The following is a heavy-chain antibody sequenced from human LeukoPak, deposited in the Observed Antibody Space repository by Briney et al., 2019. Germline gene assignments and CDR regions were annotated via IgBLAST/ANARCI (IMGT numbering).Heavy chain of an antibody. V-gene: IGHV1-2*02. CDR3: ARDGRPVYCSSTSCYTHYYMDV. D-gene: IGHD2-2*02. CDR2: INPNSGGT. J-gene: IGHJ6*03. Sequence: GASVKVSCKASGYTFTGYYMHWVRQAPGQGLEWMGWINPNSGGTNYAQKFQGRVTTTRDTSISTAYMELSRLRSDDTAVYYCARDGRPVYCSSTSCYTHYYMDVWGKGTTVTVSS. CDR1: GYTFTGYY.